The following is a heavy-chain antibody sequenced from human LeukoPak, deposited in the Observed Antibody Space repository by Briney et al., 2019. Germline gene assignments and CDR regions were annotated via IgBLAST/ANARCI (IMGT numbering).Heavy chain of an antibody. CDR1: GFTSSSYS. Sequence: GGSLRPSCAASGFTSSSYSMNWVRQAPGKGLEWVSYISSSSSTIYYADSVKGRFTISRDNAKNSLYLQMNSLRDEDTAVYYCARDRRGSYRLQSDYWGQGTLVTVSS. V-gene: IGHV3-48*02. CDR3: ARDRRGSYRLQSDY. CDR2: ISSSSSTI. D-gene: IGHD1-26*01. J-gene: IGHJ4*02.